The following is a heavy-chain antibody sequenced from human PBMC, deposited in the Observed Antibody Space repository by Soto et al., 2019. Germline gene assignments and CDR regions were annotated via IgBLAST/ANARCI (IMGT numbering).Heavy chain of an antibody. CDR2: IYYSGST. J-gene: IGHJ4*02. D-gene: IGHD2-2*01. CDR1: GGSISSYY. CDR3: ARHQVDSFDY. V-gene: IGHV4-59*08. Sequence: SETLSLTCTVSGGSISSYYWSWIRQPPGKGLEWIGYIYYSGSTNYNPSLKSRVTISVDTSKNHFSLKLSSVTAADTAVYYCARHQVDSFDYWGQGTLVTVSS.